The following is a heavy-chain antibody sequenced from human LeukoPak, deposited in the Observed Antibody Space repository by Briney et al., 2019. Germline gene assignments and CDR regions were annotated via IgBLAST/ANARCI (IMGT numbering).Heavy chain of an antibody. V-gene: IGHV1-2*02. J-gene: IGHJ4*02. CDR1: GYTFTGYY. CDR3: ARGRSSGPWGELDY. Sequence: ALVKVSCKASGYTFTGYYMHWVRQAPGQGLEWMGWINPNSGGTNYAQKFQGRVTMTRDTSISTAYMELSRLRSDDTAVYYCARGRSSGPWGELDYWGQGTLVTVSS. D-gene: IGHD6-19*01. CDR2: INPNSGGT.